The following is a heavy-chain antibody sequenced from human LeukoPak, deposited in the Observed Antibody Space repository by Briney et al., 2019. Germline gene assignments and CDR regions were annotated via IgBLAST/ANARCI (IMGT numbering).Heavy chain of an antibody. CDR2: IYTTGST. D-gene: IGHD3-3*02. CDR3: ARLRRSRLAEFDY. Sequence: PSETLSLTCTVSGGSISSGSYYWSWIRQPAGKGLEWIGRIYTTGSTNYNPSLTSRVTISLDTSKNQFSLNLRSVTAADTAVYYCARLRRSRLAEFDYWGQGTLVTVSS. J-gene: IGHJ4*02. CDR1: GGSISSGSYY. V-gene: IGHV4-61*02.